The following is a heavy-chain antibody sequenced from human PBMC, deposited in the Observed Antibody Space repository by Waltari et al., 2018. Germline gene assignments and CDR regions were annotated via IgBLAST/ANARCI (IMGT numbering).Heavy chain of an antibody. Sequence: EVQLVQSGAEVKKPGATVKISCKASGYTFTDYYMHWVQQAPGKGLEWMGRVDREDGETIYAEKFQGRVTITADTSTDTAYMELSSLRSEDTAVYYCATATYYYDSSGYSFDYWGQGTLVTVSS. CDR2: VDREDGET. V-gene: IGHV1-69-2*01. CDR1: GYTFTDYY. J-gene: IGHJ4*02. D-gene: IGHD3-22*01. CDR3: ATATYYYDSSGYSFDY.